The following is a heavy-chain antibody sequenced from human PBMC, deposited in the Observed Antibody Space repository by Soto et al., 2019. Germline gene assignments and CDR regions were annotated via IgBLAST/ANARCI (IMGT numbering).Heavy chain of an antibody. Sequence: EVQLLESGGGLVQPGGSLRLSCAASGFTFSSYAMSWVRQVPGKGLEWVSAISGSGGGTYYADSVKGRFTISRDNSKNTLYLQMNSLRVEDTAVYYCAKGGQYSSGYYGFAYWGQGTLVTVSS. CDR2: ISGSGGGT. CDR1: GFTFSSYA. CDR3: AKGGQYSSGYYGFAY. D-gene: IGHD6-19*01. J-gene: IGHJ4*02. V-gene: IGHV3-23*01.